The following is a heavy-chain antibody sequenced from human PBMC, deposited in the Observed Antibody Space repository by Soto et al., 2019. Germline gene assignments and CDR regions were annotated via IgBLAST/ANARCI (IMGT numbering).Heavy chain of an antibody. Sequence: PGGSLRLSCTASGFTFSDHYMYWVRQAPGKGLEWVGRTRNKANSYTTEYAASVKGRFTVSRDDSKNSLYLQMNSLQTEDTAVYYCARGSSRVPDPTYTCARAVCDNGTKVIVPS. CDR2: TRNKANSYTT. J-gene: IGHJ6*03. CDR3: ARGSSRVPDPTYTCARAV. D-gene: IGHD2-2*01. V-gene: IGHV3-72*01. CDR1: GFTFSDHY.